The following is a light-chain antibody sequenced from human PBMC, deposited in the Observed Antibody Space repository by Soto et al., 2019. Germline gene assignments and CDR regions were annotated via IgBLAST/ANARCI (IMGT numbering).Light chain of an antibody. CDR1: QNIGSH. CDR3: QQSYTPPYM. CDR2: MTS. Sequence: DIEMTQSPPSLSASIGDRVTISCRASQNIGSHLNWYQQRPGKAPSLLIYMTSTLQSGVTSRFSGGGSGTDFTLTISSLQPEDYATYFCQQSYTPPYMFGLGTKVDIK. J-gene: IGKJ1*01. V-gene: IGKV1-39*01.